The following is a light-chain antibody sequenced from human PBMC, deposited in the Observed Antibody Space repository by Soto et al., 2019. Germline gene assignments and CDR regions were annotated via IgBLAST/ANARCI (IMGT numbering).Light chain of an antibody. CDR3: QQYNNWPRG. CDR2: GAS. CDR1: QSVNSK. J-gene: IGKJ1*01. Sequence: EIVMTQSPATLSVSPGERATLSCRASQSVNSKLAWYQQKPGRAPRLLIYGASTRATGIPARFSGSGSGTEFTLTSSSLQSEDFAVCYCQQYNNWPRGFGQGTKVDIK. V-gene: IGKV3-15*01.